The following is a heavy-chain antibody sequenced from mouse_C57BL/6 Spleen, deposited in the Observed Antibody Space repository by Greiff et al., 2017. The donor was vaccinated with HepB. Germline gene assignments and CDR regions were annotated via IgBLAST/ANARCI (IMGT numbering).Heavy chain of an antibody. CDR2: INPSSGYT. CDR1: GYTFTSYW. D-gene: IGHD2-3*01. V-gene: IGHV1-7*01. J-gene: IGHJ4*01. Sequence: VQLQQSGAELAKPGASVKLSCKASGYTFTSYWMHWVKQRPGQGLEWIGYINPSSGYTKYNQKFKDKATWTADKSSSTAYMQLSSLTYEDSAVYYCARSHPPDGYYDAMDYWGQGTSVTVSS. CDR3: ARSHPPDGYYDAMDY.